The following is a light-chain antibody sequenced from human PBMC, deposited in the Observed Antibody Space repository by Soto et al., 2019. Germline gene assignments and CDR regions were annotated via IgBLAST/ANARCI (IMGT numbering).Light chain of an antibody. J-gene: IGKJ5*01. CDR1: QSVSSY. Sequence: EIVMTQSPATLSVSPGERATLSCRASQSVSSYLAWYQQKPGQAPRLLIYGASTRATGIPARFSGSGSGTEFTLTISSLQSEDVAVYYCQQYNSWPPVTFGQGTRLEIK. CDR2: GAS. V-gene: IGKV3-15*01. CDR3: QQYNSWPPVT.